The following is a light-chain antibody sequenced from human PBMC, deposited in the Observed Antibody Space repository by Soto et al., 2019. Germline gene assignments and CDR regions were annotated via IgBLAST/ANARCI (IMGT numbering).Light chain of an antibody. CDR3: QRYGNSPPEVT. J-gene: IGKJ4*01. V-gene: IGKV3-20*01. CDR2: AAS. CDR1: QSVSSSY. Sequence: EIVLTQSPGTLSMSPGEGATLSCRASQSVSSSYLAWYQRKPGQAPRLLIYAASSRATGIPDRFSGSGSGTHFTLSISRLEPEDFAVYNSQRYGNSPPEVTFGGGTEVEIK.